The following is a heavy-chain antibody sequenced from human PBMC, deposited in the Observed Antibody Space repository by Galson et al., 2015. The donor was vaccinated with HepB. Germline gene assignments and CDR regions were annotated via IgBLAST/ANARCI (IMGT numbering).Heavy chain of an antibody. J-gene: IGHJ4*02. CDR2: IYTSGST. CDR3: ARVGYSGQDY. CDR1: GGSISSYY. Sequence: SETLSLTCTVSGGSISSYYWSWIRQPAGKGLEWIWRIYTSGSTNYNPSTKSRVTMTVDTSKNQFSLKLSSVTAADTAVYYCARVGYSGQDYWGQGTLVTVSS. V-gene: IGHV4-4*07. D-gene: IGHD3-22*01.